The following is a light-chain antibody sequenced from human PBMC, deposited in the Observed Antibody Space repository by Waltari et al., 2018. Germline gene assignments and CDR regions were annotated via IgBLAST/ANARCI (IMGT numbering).Light chain of an antibody. J-gene: IGLJ1*01. CDR2: QDS. V-gene: IGLV3-1*01. CDR1: NLGDRY. CDR3: QAWDSTTALYV. Sequence: SYELTQPHPVSVSPGQTASITCSGANLGDRYACWYQRKPGQSPVLVIYQDSKRPSGIPERFSGSNSGNTATLTISGTQAMDEADYYCQAWDSTTALYVFGTGTKVTVL.